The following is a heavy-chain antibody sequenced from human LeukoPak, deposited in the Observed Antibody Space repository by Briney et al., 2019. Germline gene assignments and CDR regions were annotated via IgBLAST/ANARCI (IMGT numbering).Heavy chain of an antibody. Sequence: PSETLSLTCAVSGGSISSSNWWSWVRQPPGKGLEWIGEIYHSGSTNYNPSLKSRVTISVDKSKNQFSLKLSSVTAADTAVYYCARGLAYCSGGSCPRAFWFDPRGQGTLVTVSS. V-gene: IGHV4-4*02. CDR1: GGSISSSNW. D-gene: IGHD2-15*01. CDR3: ARGLAYCSGGSCPRAFWFDP. CDR2: IYHSGST. J-gene: IGHJ5*02.